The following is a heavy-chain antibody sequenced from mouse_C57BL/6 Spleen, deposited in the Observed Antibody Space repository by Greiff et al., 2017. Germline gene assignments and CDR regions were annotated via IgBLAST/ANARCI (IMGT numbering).Heavy chain of an antibody. CDR3: ARSDGYNWYFDV. CDR2: INPSSGYT. CDR1: GYTFTSYT. V-gene: IGHV1-4*01. J-gene: IGHJ1*03. Sequence: QVQLKESGAELARPGASVKMSCKASGYTFTSYTMHWVKQRPGQGLEWIGYINPSSGYTKYNQKFKDKATLTADKSSSTAYMQLSSLTSEDSAVYYCARSDGYNWYFDVWGTGTTVTVSS. D-gene: IGHD2-3*01.